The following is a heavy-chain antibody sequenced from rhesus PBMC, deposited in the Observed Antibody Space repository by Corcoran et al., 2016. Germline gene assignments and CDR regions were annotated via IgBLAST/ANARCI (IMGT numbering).Heavy chain of an antibody. CDR1: GGSISSNY. CDR2: IYGSGSST. CDR3: ARGLYSSWDDAFDF. Sequence: QVQLQESGQGLVKPLETLSLTCAVAGGSISSNYWSWIRQPPGKGLEWIGYIYGSGSSTNYNPSLKSRVTLSVDTSKNQFSLKLSSVTAADTAVYYCARGLYSSWDDAFDFWGQGLRVTVSS. J-gene: IGHJ3*01. D-gene: IGHD6-13*01. V-gene: IGHV4S11*01.